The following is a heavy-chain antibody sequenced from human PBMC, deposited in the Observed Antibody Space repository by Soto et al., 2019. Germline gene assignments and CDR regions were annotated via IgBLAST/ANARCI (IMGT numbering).Heavy chain of an antibody. D-gene: IGHD3-22*01. Sequence: ASVKVSCKVSGYTLTELSMHWVRQAPGKGLEWMGGFDPEDGETIYAQKFQGRVTMTEDTSTDTAYTELSSLRSEDTAVYYCATRLRTMIVVKSLQHWGQGTLVTVS. V-gene: IGHV1-24*01. J-gene: IGHJ1*01. CDR3: ATRLRTMIVVKSLQH. CDR1: GYTLTELS. CDR2: FDPEDGET.